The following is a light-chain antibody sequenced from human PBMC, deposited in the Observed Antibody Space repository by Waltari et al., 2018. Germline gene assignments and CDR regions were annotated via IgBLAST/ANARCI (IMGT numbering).Light chain of an antibody. V-gene: IGKV4-1*01. J-gene: IGKJ1*01. CDR3: QQYYSSLWT. CDR2: WAS. Sequence: DIVMTQSPDSLAVSLGERATINCKSSQSGLYSSNNYNYLAWYQQKPGQPPKLLIYWASTRESGVPDRFSGSGSGTDFTLTISSLQAEDVAVYYCQQYYSSLWTFGQGTKVEIK. CDR1: QSGLYSSNNYNY.